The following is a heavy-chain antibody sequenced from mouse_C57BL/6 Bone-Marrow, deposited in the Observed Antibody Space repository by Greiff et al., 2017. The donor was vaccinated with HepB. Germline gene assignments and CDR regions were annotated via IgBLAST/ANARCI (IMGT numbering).Heavy chain of an antibody. D-gene: IGHD1-1*01. J-gene: IGHJ2*01. CDR3: ARPGYGSSTFDY. Sequence: QVQLQQSGAELVRPGASVKLSCKASGYTFTDYYINWVKQRPGQGLEWIARIYPGSGNTYYNEKFKGKATLTAEKSSSTAYMQLSSLTSEDSAVYFCARPGYGSSTFDYWGQGTTLTVSS. CDR1: GYTFTDYY. V-gene: IGHV1-76*01. CDR2: IYPGSGNT.